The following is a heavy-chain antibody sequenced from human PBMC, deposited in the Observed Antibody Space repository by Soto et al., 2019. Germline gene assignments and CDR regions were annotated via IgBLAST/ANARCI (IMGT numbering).Heavy chain of an antibody. Sequence: EVQLVESGGGLVQPGGSLRLSCAASGFTVSSNYMSWVRQAPVKGLEWVSVIYSGGSTYYADSVKGRFTISRDNSKNTLYLQMNSLRAEDTAVYYCARDPSGWHYYYGMDVWGQGTTVTVSS. J-gene: IGHJ6*02. CDR2: IYSGGST. D-gene: IGHD6-6*01. V-gene: IGHV3-66*01. CDR1: GFTVSSNY. CDR3: ARDPSGWHYYYGMDV.